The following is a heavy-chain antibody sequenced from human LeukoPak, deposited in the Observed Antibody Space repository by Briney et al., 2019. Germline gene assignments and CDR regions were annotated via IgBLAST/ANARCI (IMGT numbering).Heavy chain of an antibody. CDR3: ARNCGGDCS. D-gene: IGHD2-21*02. CDR2: IKKDGDEK. V-gene: IGHV3-7*03. Sequence: GGSLRLSCAASGFTFSSYWMSWVGQAPGKGVEGVANIKKDGDEKYNVDSVKGGFTISRDNANNSLYLQMNSLRAEDTAVYYCARNCGGDCSWGQGTLVTVSS. J-gene: IGHJ5*02. CDR1: GFTFSSYW.